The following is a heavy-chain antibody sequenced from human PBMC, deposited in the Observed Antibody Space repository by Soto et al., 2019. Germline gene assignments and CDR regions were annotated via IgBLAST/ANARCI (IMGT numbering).Heavy chain of an antibody. D-gene: IGHD3-3*01. V-gene: IGHV3-30-3*01. J-gene: IGHJ6*02. Sequence: GGSLRLSCAASGFTFSSYAMHWVRQAPGKGLEWVAVISYDGSNKYYADSVKGRFTISRDNSKNTLYLQMNSLRAEDTAVYYCAREGSLLRFLEWLPYGMDVWGQGTTVTVSS. CDR1: GFTFSSYA. CDR3: AREGSLLRFLEWLPYGMDV. CDR2: ISYDGSNK.